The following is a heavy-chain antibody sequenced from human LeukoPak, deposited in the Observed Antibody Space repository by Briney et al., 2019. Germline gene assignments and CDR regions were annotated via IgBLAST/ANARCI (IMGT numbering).Heavy chain of an antibody. CDR1: GFTFSSYW. J-gene: IGHJ3*01. Sequence: GGSLRLSCAASGFTFSSYWMSWVRQAPGKGLEWVANIKQDGSEKYYVDSVKGRFTISRDNAKNSLYLQMNSLRAEDTAVYYCARKHIVATESDAFDLWGQGTMVTVSS. CDR3: ARKHIVATESDAFDL. V-gene: IGHV3-7*01. D-gene: IGHD5-12*01. CDR2: IKQDGSEK.